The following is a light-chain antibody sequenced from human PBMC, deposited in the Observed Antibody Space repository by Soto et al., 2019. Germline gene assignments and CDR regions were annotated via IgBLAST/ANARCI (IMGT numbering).Light chain of an antibody. CDR1: SSNIGSNT. V-gene: IGLV1-44*01. Sequence: QSVLTQPPSASGAPGQRVTISCSGSSSNIGSNTVNWYQQLPGTAPKLLIYSNNQRPSAVPDRFSGSKSGTSASLAISGLQSEDEADDYCAAWDDSLNGWVFGGGTKLTVL. J-gene: IGLJ3*02. CDR2: SNN. CDR3: AAWDDSLNGWV.